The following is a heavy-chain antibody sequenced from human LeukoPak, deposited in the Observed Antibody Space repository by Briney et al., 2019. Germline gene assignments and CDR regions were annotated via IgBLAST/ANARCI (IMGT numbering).Heavy chain of an antibody. CDR1: GGSISSGGYY. V-gene: IGHV4-30-2*01. J-gene: IGHJ2*01. Sequence: SETLSFTCTVSGGSISSGGYYWSWIRQPPGKGLEWIGYIYHSGSTYYNPSLKSRVTMSVDRSKNQFSLKLNSVTAADTAVYYCARMEEGSAAAHYWYFDLWGRGTLVTVPS. CDR3: ARMEEGSAAAHYWYFDL. CDR2: IYHSGST. D-gene: IGHD6-13*01.